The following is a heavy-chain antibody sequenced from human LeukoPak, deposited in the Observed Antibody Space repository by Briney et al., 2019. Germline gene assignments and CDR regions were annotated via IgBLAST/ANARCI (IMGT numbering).Heavy chain of an antibody. V-gene: IGHV3-30-3*01. J-gene: IGHJ6*03. CDR1: GFTFSSYA. CDR2: ISYDGSNK. CDR3: ARRVFGVVSHYHYYMDV. D-gene: IGHD3-3*01. Sequence: GGSLRLSCAASGFTFSSYAMHWVRQAPGKGLEWVAVISYDGSNKYYADSVKGRFTISRDNSKNTLYLQMNSLRAEDTAAYHCARRVFGVVSHYHYYMDVWGKGTTVTVSS.